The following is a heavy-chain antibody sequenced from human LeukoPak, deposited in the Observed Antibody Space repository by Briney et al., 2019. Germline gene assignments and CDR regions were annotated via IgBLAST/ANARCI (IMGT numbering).Heavy chain of an antibody. J-gene: IGHJ6*03. V-gene: IGHV3-74*01. CDR1: GFTFSTYW. CDR2: ISGDGSST. D-gene: IGHD2-21*02. CDR3: ARGNQPLLSYYYYYMDV. Sequence: PGGSLRLSCAASGFTFSTYWMHWVRQAPGKGLVWVSHISGDGSSTTYADSVKGRFTISRDNAKNTLYLQMNSLRAEDTAVYYCARGNQPLLSYYYYYMDVWGRGTPVTVSS.